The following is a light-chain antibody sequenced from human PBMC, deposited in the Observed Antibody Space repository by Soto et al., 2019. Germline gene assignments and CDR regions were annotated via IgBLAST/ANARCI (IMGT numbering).Light chain of an antibody. CDR2: AAS. Sequence: TPSPDTLSLAPGGRATLTCRASKSFSHSYLAWYQQKPGKAPKLLIYAASSLQSGVPSRFSGSGSGTDFTLTISSLQPEDFATYYCQQSYSTPRTFGPGTKVDIK. V-gene: IGKV1-39*01. CDR1: KSFSHSY. CDR3: QQSYSTPRT. J-gene: IGKJ3*01.